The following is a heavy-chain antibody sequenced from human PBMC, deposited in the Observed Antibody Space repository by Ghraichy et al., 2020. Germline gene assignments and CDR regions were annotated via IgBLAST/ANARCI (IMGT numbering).Heavy chain of an antibody. V-gene: IGHV4-59*08. J-gene: IGHJ6*02. Sequence: SETLSLTCILSGGSISSYYWSWIRQPPGKGLEWIGYIYHSGTANYNPSPSLQSRVTISVDTSQNQFSLKLSSVTAADTAVYYCARHIDHGGNSLYYGMDVWGQGTTVTVSS. CDR3: ARHIDHGGNSLYYGMDV. CDR2: IYHSGTA. D-gene: IGHD4-23*01. CDR1: GGSISSYY.